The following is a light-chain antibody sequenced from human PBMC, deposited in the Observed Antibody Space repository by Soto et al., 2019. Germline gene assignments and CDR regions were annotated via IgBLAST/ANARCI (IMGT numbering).Light chain of an antibody. V-gene: IGLV1-44*01. J-gene: IGLJ2*01. Sequence: QAVVTQSPSASGTPAQRVIIACSGSSSNIGSNHVNWYRHLPGAAPKLLIFRSDQRPSGVPDRFSGSKSGTTASLAISGLQSGDEADYYCAAWDDSRYGVVFGGGTKVTVL. CDR3: AAWDDSRYGVV. CDR2: RSD. CDR1: SSNIGSNH.